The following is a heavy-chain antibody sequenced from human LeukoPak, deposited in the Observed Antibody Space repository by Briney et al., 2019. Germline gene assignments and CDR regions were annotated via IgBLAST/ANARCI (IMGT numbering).Heavy chain of an antibody. Sequence: ASVKVSCKASGYTFTSYAMNWVRQAPGQGLEWMGIINPSGGSTSYAQKFQGRVSMTRDTSTSTVYMELSSLRSEDTAVYHCARDVGVAVYYMDVWGKGTTVTVSS. V-gene: IGHV1-46*01. CDR2: INPSGGST. D-gene: IGHD2-15*01. CDR3: ARDVGVAVYYMDV. J-gene: IGHJ6*03. CDR1: GYTFTSYA.